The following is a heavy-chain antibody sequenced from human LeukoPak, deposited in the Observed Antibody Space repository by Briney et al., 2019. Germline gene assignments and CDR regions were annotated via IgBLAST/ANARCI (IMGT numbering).Heavy chain of an antibody. V-gene: IGHV7-4-1*02. CDR2: INTNTGNP. D-gene: IGHD3-16*01. Sequence: ASVKVSCKASGYTFTSYAMNWVRQAPGQGLEWMGWINTNTGNPTYAQGFTGRFVFSLDTSVSTAYLQISSLKAEDTAVYYCARDSAEEHAWGWFDPWGQGTQVTVSS. J-gene: IGHJ5*02. CDR3: ARDSAEEHAWGWFDP. CDR1: GYTFTSYA.